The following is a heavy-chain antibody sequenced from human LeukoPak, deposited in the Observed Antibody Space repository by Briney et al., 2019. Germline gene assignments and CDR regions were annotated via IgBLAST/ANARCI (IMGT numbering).Heavy chain of an antibody. D-gene: IGHD6-13*01. CDR3: ARVRGSGSSWYYFDY. CDR2: INHSGST. CDR1: GGSFSGYY. V-gene: IGHV4-34*01. Sequence: SETLSLTCAVYGGSFSGYYWSWIRQPPGKGLEWIGEINHSGSTNCNPSLKSRVTISVDTSKNQFSLKLSSVTAADTAVYYCARVRGSGSSWYYFDYWGQGTLVTVSS. J-gene: IGHJ4*02.